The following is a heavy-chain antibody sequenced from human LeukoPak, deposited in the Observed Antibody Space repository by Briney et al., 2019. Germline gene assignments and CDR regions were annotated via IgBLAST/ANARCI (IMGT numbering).Heavy chain of an antibody. Sequence: SETLSLTCTVSGGSISSGGYYWSWIRQHPGKGLEWIGYIYYSGSTYYNPSLKSRVTISVDTSKNQFSLKLSSVTAADTAVYHCARDGAQGSFDYWGQGTLVTVSS. J-gene: IGHJ4*02. CDR2: IYYSGST. CDR3: ARDGAQGSFDY. CDR1: GGSISSGGYY. V-gene: IGHV4-31*03. D-gene: IGHD1-26*01.